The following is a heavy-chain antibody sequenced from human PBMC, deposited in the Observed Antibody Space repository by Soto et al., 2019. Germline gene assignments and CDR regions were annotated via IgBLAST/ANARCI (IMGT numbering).Heavy chain of an antibody. V-gene: IGHV2-5*02. CDR3: ALIRSTYYYHSMFAP. Sequence: SGPTLVNPTQTLTLTCTFSGFSLSTSGVGVGWIRQPPGKALEWLALIYWDDDKRYSPSLKSRLTITKDTSKNQVVLTMTNMDPVDTATYYCALIRSTYYYHSMFAPWAQGTLVIVSS. CDR1: GFSLSTSGVG. J-gene: IGHJ5*02. D-gene: IGHD3-22*01. CDR2: IYWDDDK.